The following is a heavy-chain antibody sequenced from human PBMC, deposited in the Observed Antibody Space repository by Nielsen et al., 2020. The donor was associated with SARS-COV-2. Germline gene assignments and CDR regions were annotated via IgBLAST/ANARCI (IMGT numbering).Heavy chain of an antibody. V-gene: IGHV4-59*12. J-gene: IGHJ4*02. Sequence: SETLSLTCTVSGGSINRYSWTWIRQSPGKGLEWIGYIHGSGTTNYNPSLKSRVTISIDKSKNQFSLKLTSVTAADTAVYYCARDNWGFENWGQGTLVTVSS. CDR3: ARDNWGFEN. D-gene: IGHD7-27*01. CDR2: IHGSGTT. CDR1: GGSINRYS.